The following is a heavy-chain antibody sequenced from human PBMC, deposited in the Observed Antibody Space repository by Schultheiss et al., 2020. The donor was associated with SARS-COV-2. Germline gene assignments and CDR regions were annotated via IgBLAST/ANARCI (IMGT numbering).Heavy chain of an antibody. CDR3: ARDTNAYYDFWSGKYSGMDV. CDR1: GGTFSSYA. CDR2: IIPIFGTA. D-gene: IGHD3-3*01. J-gene: IGHJ6*02. V-gene: IGHV1-69*13. Sequence: SVKVSCKASGGTFSSYAISWVRQAPGQGLEWMGGIIPIFGTANYAQKFQGRVTITADESTSTAYMELSSLRSEDTAVYYCARDTNAYYDFWSGKYSGMDVWGRGTTVTVSS.